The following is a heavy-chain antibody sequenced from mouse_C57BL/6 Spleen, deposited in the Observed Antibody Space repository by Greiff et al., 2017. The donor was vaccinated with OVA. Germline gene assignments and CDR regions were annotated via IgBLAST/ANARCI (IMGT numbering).Heavy chain of an antibody. CDR1: GYTFTSYW. Sequence: QVQLQQPGAELVKPGASVKLSCKASGYTFTSYWMHWVKQRPGRGLEWIGRIDPNSGGTKYNEKFKSKATLTVDKHSSTAYMQLSSLTSEDSAVYYCAGSREPLYGSIYGWYFDVWGTGTTVTVSS. CDR2: IDPNSGGT. D-gene: IGHD1-1*01. CDR3: AGSREPLYGSIYGWYFDV. V-gene: IGHV1-72*01. J-gene: IGHJ1*03.